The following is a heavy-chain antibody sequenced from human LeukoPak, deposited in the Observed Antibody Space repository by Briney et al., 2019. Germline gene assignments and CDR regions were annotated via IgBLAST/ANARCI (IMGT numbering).Heavy chain of an antibody. D-gene: IGHD1-26*01. J-gene: IGHJ4*02. CDR3: GRRLLVGGIDS. Sequence: SETLSLTCTVSGCSISSSSYYWTWIRQPQPPGTGLEWIGEINDSGSTNYNSSLKSRVTITVDTSKNQFSLKLASVTAADTAVYYCGRRLLVGGIDSWGQGNLVTVSS. CDR1: GCSISSSSYY. CDR2: INDSGST. V-gene: IGHV4-39*07.